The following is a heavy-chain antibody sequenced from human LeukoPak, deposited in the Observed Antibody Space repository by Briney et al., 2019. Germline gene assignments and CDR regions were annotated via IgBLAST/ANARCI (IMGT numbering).Heavy chain of an antibody. J-gene: IGHJ4*02. CDR3: ARARIDAAGYYFDY. D-gene: IGHD6-13*01. CDR2: IYYSGST. CDR1: GGSISSSGYY. Sequence: NPSETLSLTCTVSGGSISSSGYYWGWIRQPPGKGLEWIGSIYYSGSTYYNPSPKSRVTISVDTSKNQFSLKLSSVTAADTAVYYCARARIDAAGYYFDYWGQGTLVTVSS. V-gene: IGHV4-39*07.